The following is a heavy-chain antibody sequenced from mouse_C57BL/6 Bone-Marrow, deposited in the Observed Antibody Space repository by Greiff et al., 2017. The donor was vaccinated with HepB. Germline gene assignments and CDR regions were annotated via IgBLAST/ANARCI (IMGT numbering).Heavy chain of an antibody. J-gene: IGHJ4*01. D-gene: IGHD2-12*01. Sequence: VQLKESGAELVRPGASVKLSCTASGFNIKDDYMHWVKQRPEQGLEWIGWIDPENGDTEYASKFQGKATITADTSSNTAYLQLSSLTSEDTAVYYCTTDDNYYAMDYWGQGTSVTVSS. CDR1: GFNIKDDY. V-gene: IGHV14-4*01. CDR2: IDPENGDT. CDR3: TTDDNYYAMDY.